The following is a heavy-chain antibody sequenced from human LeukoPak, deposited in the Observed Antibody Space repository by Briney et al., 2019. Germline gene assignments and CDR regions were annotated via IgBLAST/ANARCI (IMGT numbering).Heavy chain of an antibody. CDR2: IYTSGIT. CDR3: AKALQYYYDSSGKGGAFDI. V-gene: IGHV4-4*07. J-gene: IGHJ3*02. D-gene: IGHD3-22*01. Sequence: SETLSLTCTVSGVSISAYYWTWIRQPAGKGLEWIGRIYTSGITNYNPSLESRLTMSLDTSKNQISLRLSSVTAADTAVYYCAKALQYYYDSSGKGGAFDIWGRGTMVTVSS. CDR1: GVSISAYY.